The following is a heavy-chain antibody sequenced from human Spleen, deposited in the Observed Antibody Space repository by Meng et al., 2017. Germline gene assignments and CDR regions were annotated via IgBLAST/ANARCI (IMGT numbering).Heavy chain of an antibody. Sequence: GESLKISCVASGFNFSSYEMNWIRQAPGKGLEWLSYIYSSGSIKYYAESVKGRFTISRDNAKNSMYLQMNSLRVEDTAVYYCAKGGYSYGYDDWGQGTLVTVSS. V-gene: IGHV3-48*03. J-gene: IGHJ4*02. D-gene: IGHD5-18*01. CDR1: GFNFSSYE. CDR2: IYSSGSIK. CDR3: AKGGYSYGYDD.